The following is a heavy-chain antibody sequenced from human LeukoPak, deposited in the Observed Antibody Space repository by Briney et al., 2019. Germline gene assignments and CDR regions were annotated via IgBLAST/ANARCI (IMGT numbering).Heavy chain of an antibody. CDR3: AKEGVTDAFDI. CDR2: ISYDGSNK. CDR1: GFTFSSYG. Sequence: PGGSLRLSRAASGFTFSSYGMHWVRQAPGKGLEWVAVISYDGSNKYYADSVKGRFTISRDNSKNTLYLQMNSLRAEDTAVYYCAKEGVTDAFDIWGQGTMVTVSS. J-gene: IGHJ3*02. D-gene: IGHD4-23*01. V-gene: IGHV3-30*18.